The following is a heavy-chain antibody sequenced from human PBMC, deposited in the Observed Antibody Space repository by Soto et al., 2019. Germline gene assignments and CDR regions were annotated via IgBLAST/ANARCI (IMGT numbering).Heavy chain of an antibody. CDR2: ISGSGGST. Sequence: EVQLLESGGGLVQPGGSLRLSCTASGFTFSSYAMNWVRQAPGKGLEWVSVISGSGGSTYYADSVKGRFTISRDNSKNKLYLQMTSLRAEDTAVYYWASRTSGWYFDYWGQGTLVTVSS. V-gene: IGHV3-23*01. CDR1: GFTFSSYA. CDR3: ASRTSGWYFDY. J-gene: IGHJ4*02. D-gene: IGHD6-19*01.